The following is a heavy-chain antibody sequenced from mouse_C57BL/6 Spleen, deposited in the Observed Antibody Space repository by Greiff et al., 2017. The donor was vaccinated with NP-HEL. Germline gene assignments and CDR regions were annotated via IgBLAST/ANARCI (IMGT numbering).Heavy chain of an antibody. V-gene: IGHV5-4*01. D-gene: IGHD2-2*01. CDR2: ISDGGSYT. CDR1: GFTFSSYA. Sequence: EVQLVESGGGLVKPGGSLKLSCAASGFTFSSYAMSWVRQTPEKRLEWVATISDGGSYTYYPDNVKGRFTISRDNAKNNLYLQMSHLKSEDTAMYYCAGDGSFAYWGQGTLVTVSA. CDR3: AGDGSFAY. J-gene: IGHJ3*01.